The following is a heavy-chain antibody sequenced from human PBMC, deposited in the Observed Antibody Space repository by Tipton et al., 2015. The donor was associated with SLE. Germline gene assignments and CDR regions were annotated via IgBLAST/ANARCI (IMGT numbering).Heavy chain of an antibody. V-gene: IGHV3-48*04. CDR1: GFTFSKDN. CDR3: ASGPGREWLVRFAY. CDR2: ITPGSESI. D-gene: IGHD6-19*01. Sequence: SLRLSCIGSGFTFSKDNMIWVRKAPGQGLEWISYITPGSESIFYSDSVKGRFTISRDNGNNAMFLQMNSLTVEDTAVYFCASGPGREWLVRFAYWGQGTLVTVSS. J-gene: IGHJ4*02.